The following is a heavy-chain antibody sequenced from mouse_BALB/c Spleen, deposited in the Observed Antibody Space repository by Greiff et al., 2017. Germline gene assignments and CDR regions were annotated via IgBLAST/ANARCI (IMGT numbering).Heavy chain of an antibody. Sequence: QVQLQQPGAELVKPGASVKMSCKASGYTFTSYNMHWVKQTPGQGLEWIGAIYPGNGDTSYNQKFKGKATLTADKSSSTAYMQLSSLTSEDSAVYYCARNYGYDYWGQGTTLTVSS. CDR3: ARNYGYDY. D-gene: IGHD1-2*01. CDR1: GYTFTSYN. J-gene: IGHJ2*01. V-gene: IGHV1-12*01. CDR2: IYPGNGDT.